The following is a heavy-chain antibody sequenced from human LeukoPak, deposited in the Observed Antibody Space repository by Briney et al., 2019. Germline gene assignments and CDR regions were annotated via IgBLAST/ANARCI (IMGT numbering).Heavy chain of an antibody. CDR2: IYYSGST. J-gene: IGHJ5*02. D-gene: IGHD6-13*01. CDR1: GGSISSGGYS. V-gene: IGHV4-30-2*03. Sequence: PSETLSLTCAVSGGSISSGGYSWNRIRQPPGKGLEWIGSIYYSGSTYYNPSLKSRVTISVDTSKNQFSLKLSSVTAADTAVYYCARGEQLLDNWFDPWGQGTLVTVSS. CDR3: ARGEQLLDNWFDP.